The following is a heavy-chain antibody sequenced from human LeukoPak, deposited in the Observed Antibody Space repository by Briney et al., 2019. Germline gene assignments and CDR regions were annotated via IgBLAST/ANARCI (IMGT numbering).Heavy chain of an antibody. D-gene: IGHD3-10*01. CDR2: VYDIGTT. V-gene: IGHV4-59*11. CDR1: GGSIGSHY. CDR3: ARGDAVRGVNWFDP. Sequence: SETLSLTCTVSGGSIGSHYWTWIRQTPGKGLEWIGYVYDIGTTKYNPSLKSRVTISVDTSKNQFSLRLSSVTAADTAVYYCARGDAVRGVNWFDPWGQGTLVTVSS. J-gene: IGHJ5*02.